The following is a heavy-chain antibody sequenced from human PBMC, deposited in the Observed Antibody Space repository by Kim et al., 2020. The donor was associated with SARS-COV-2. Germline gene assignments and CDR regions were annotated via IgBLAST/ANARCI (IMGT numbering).Heavy chain of an antibody. D-gene: IGHD6-13*01. CDR3: ARPLSSSWYEKYYYYYYGMDV. CDR1: GGTFSSYA. V-gene: IGHV1-69*13. Sequence: SVKVSCKASGGTFSSYAISWVRQAPGQGLEWMGGIIPIFGTANYAQKFQGRVTITADESTSTAYMELSSLRSEDTAVYYCARPLSSSWYEKYYYYYYGMDVWGQGTTVTVSS. CDR2: IIPIFGTA. J-gene: IGHJ6*02.